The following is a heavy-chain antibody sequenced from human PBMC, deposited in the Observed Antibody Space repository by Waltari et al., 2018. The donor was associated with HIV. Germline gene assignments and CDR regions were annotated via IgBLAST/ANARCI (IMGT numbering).Heavy chain of an antibody. CDR1: GGSFRRSDYY. CDR2: IQYGGNT. J-gene: IGHJ5*02. CDR3: ARRGNYRAAEYNYFGP. V-gene: IGHV4-39*01. D-gene: IGHD1-7*01. Sequence: QLQLQESGPGVVTPLETLSLTCTVSGGSFRRSDYYWYWIRQSPGKGLEWIGNIQYGGNTIYNPSLESRVSMSIDTSRGQFSLTLKDVTAADTAVYFCARRGNYRAAEYNYFGPWGQGIQVIVSS.